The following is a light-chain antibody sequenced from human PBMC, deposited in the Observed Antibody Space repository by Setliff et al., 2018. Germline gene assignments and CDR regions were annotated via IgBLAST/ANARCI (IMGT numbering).Light chain of an antibody. J-gene: IGLJ1*01. V-gene: IGLV1-40*01. Sequence: QSALAQPPSVSGAPGQRVTISCTGSSSNIGAGYEVHWYQHLPGAAPKLLIFANSNRPSGVPDRFFGSKSGTSASLAITGLQAEDEADYYCQSYDSSLSGYVFGTGTKGTVL. CDR3: QSYDSSLSGYV. CDR2: ANS. CDR1: SSNIGAGYE.